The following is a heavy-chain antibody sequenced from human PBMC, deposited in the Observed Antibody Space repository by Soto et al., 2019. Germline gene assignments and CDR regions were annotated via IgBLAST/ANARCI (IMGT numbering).Heavy chain of an antibody. CDR2: ISYDGSNK. V-gene: IGHV3-30-3*01. CDR3: ARGSSILAYCGGDCNHSWFDP. Sequence: GGSLRLSCAASGFTFSSYAMHWVRQAPGKGLEWVAVISYDGSNKYYADSVKGRFTISRDNSKNTLYLQMNGLRAEDTAVYYGARGSSILAYCGGDCNHSWFDPWGQGTLVTVSS. CDR1: GFTFSSYA. J-gene: IGHJ5*02. D-gene: IGHD2-21*02.